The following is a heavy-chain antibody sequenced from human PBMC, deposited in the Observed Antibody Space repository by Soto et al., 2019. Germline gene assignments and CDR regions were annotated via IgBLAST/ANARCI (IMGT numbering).Heavy chain of an antibody. CDR1: GFTFSSYG. V-gene: IGHV3-33*01. D-gene: IGHD4-4*01. J-gene: IGHJ6*02. Sequence: GGSLRLSCAASGFTFSSYGMHWVRQAPGKGLEWVAVIWYDGSNKYYADSVKGRFTISRDNSKNTLYLQMNSLRAEDTAVYYCARDRGYSNYELAFFHYPGVSAPNYYGMDVWGQGTTVTVSS. CDR3: ARDRGYSNYELAFFHYPGVSAPNYYGMDV. CDR2: IWYDGSNK.